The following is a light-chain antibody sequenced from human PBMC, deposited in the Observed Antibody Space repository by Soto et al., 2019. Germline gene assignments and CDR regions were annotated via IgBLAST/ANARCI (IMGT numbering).Light chain of an antibody. Sequence: DVQMTQSPSSLSASVGDRVTITCRASQDINSWLAWYQQKPGNAPKSLIYAASSLQTGVPSRLTGSASGTHFKLSISNQQPEDSATYYCQQYKIYPLSFGGGTKMVIK. V-gene: IGKV1D-16*01. CDR2: AAS. CDR1: QDINSW. CDR3: QQYKIYPLS. J-gene: IGKJ4*01.